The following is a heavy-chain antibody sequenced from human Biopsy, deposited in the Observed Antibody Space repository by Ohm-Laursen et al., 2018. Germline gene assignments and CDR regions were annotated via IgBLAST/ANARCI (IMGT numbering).Heavy chain of an antibody. CDR3: ARDPLNGHKHFDY. CDR2: INCKTGAT. J-gene: IGHJ4*02. D-gene: IGHD2-8*01. Sequence: SSAKVSCKASGDSFTSYAIGWMRQAPGQGLEWLGYINCKTGATNYAQKFQGTVTMTRDTSISTAYLALGSLRSADTAIYYCARDPLNGHKHFDYWGQGSLVTVSS. CDR1: GDSFTSYA. V-gene: IGHV1-2*02.